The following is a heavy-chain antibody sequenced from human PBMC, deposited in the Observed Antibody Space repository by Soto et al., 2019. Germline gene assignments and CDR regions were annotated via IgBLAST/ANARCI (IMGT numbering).Heavy chain of an antibody. CDR1: GLTFSSYE. V-gene: IGHV3-48*03. Sequence: GSLRLSCAASGLTFSSYEMNWVRQAPGKGLEWVSYISRSGSTIYYADSVKGRVTVSRDNAKNSLYLQMNSLRAEDTAVYYCARVAVVTRGIDYWGQGTLVTVSS. J-gene: IGHJ4*02. D-gene: IGHD6-19*01. CDR3: ARVAVVTRGIDY. CDR2: ISRSGSTI.